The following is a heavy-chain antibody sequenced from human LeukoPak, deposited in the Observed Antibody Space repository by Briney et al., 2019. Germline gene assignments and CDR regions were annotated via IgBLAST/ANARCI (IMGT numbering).Heavy chain of an antibody. CDR2: INQDGSEI. V-gene: IGHV3-7*01. CDR3: ARHYYDSSGYYPPEYFQH. J-gene: IGHJ1*01. Sequence: PGGSLRLSCAASGFTFSNYWMSWVRQAPGKGLEWLANINQDGSEIYYVDSVKGRFTISRDNGKNSLYLQINSLRADDTAVYYCARHYYDSSGYYPPEYFQHWGQGTLVTVSS. CDR1: GFTFSNYW. D-gene: IGHD3-22*01.